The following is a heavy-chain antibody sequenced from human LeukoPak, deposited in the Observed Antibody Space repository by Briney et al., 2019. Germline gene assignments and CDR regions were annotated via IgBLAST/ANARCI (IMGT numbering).Heavy chain of an antibody. CDR2: INHSGST. CDR1: GGSFSGYY. V-gene: IGHV4-34*01. Sequence: PSETLSLTCAVYGGSFSGYYWSWIRQPPGKGLEWIGEINHSGSTNYNPSLKSRVTKSVDTSKNQFSLKLSSVTAADTAVYYCARGQRPAYCSSTSCFGQREYGMDVWGQGTTVTVSS. J-gene: IGHJ6*02. D-gene: IGHD2-2*01. CDR3: ARGQRPAYCSSTSCFGQREYGMDV.